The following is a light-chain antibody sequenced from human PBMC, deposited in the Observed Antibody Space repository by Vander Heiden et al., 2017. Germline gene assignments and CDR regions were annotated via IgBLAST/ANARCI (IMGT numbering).Light chain of an antibody. CDR1: SSDVGGYNY. CDR2: DVS. Sequence: QSALTQPASVSGSPGQSITISCTGTSSDVGGYNYVSWYQQHPGKAPKLIIYDVSNRPSGVSNRFSGSKSGNTAPLTISGLQAEDEADYYCSSYTSSSTIVFGTGTKVPVL. V-gene: IGLV2-14*03. J-gene: IGLJ1*01. CDR3: SSYTSSSTIV.